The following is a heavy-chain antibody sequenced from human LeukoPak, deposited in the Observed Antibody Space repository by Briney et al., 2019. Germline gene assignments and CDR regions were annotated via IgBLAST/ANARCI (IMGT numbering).Heavy chain of an antibody. CDR2: MNPNSGNT. V-gene: IGHV1-8*01. CDR3: ALTAATIPGDAFDI. J-gene: IGHJ3*02. Sequence: ASVKVSCKASGYTFTSYDINWVRQATGQGLEWMGWMNPNSGNTGYAQKFQGRVTMTRNTSISTAYMELSSLRSEDTAVYYCALTAATIPGDAFDIWGQGTMVTVSS. D-gene: IGHD2-15*01. CDR1: GYTFTSYD.